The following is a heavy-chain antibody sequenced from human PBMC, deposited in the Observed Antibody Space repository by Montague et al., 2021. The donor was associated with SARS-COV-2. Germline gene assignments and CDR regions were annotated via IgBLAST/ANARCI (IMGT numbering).Heavy chain of an antibody. V-gene: IGHV3-74*01. CDR2: LNEDGRIT. CDR1: GFDFIRNW. J-gene: IGHJ1*01. CDR3: VRDLAGARGY. Sequence: SLRLSCAASGFDFIRNWMHWVRQAPGEGLVWVSRLNEDGRITNYADSVRGRFTISRDNAQNILYLQMNSLRVEDTAVYYCVRDLAGARGYWGPGTLVTVSS. D-gene: IGHD5-12*01.